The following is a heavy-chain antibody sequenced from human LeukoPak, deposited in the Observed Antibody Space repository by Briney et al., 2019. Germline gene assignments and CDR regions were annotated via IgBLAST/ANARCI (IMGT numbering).Heavy chain of an antibody. Sequence: PSETLSLTCTVSGDSIRSSGNYWGWIRQSPWKGLQWIGSIYYSGTTYYNPSLKSRVTIYVDTSKNQFSLKLTSVTAADTAVYYCANCSTTNCYAGAWGQGTLVTVPS. CDR2: IYYSGTT. J-gene: IGHJ5*02. CDR1: GDSIRSSGNY. D-gene: IGHD2-2*01. V-gene: IGHV4-39*01. CDR3: ANCSTTNCYAGA.